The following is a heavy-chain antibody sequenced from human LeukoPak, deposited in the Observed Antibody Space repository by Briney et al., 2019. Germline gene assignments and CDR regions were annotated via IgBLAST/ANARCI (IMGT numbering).Heavy chain of an antibody. V-gene: IGHV3-30*02. Sequence: GGSLRLSCAASGFTFSSYGMQWVRQAPGKGLEWVAFIRYDGSNKYYADSVKGRFTISRDNSKNTLYLQMNSLRAEDTAVYYCAKSKIEYQLLPDYWGQGTLVTVSS. CDR3: AKSKIEYQLLPDY. CDR2: IRYDGSNK. D-gene: IGHD2-2*01. CDR1: GFTFSSYG. J-gene: IGHJ4*02.